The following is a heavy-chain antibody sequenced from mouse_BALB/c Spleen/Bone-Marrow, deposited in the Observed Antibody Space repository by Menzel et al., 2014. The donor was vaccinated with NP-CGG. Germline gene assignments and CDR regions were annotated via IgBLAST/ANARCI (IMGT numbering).Heavy chain of an antibody. CDR3: ARCGDYGSSLAY. J-gene: IGHJ3*01. V-gene: IGHV14-3*02. CDR1: GFNIKDTY. CDR2: IDPANGNT. Sequence: VQLQQSGAELVKPGASVKLSCTASGFNIKDTYMHWVKQRPEQGLEWIGRIDPANGNTKYDPKFQGKATITADTSSNTAYLQLSSLTSEDTAVYYCARCGDYGSSLAYWGQGTLVTVSA. D-gene: IGHD1-1*01.